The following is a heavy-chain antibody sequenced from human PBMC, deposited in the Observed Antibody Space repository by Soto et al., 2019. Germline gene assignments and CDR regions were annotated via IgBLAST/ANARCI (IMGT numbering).Heavy chain of an antibody. V-gene: IGHV4-31*03. CDR1: GGSISSGGYY. J-gene: IGHJ6*02. CDR2: IYYSGST. CDR3: AIVRMTLLSRNYYYYFGMDV. Sequence: PSETLSLTCTVSGGSISSGGYYWSWIRQHPGKGLEWIGYIYYSGSTYYNPSLKSRVTISVDTSKNQFSLKLSSVTAADTAVYYCAIVRMTLLSRNYYYYFGMDVWGQGTTVTVSS. D-gene: IGHD2-21*02.